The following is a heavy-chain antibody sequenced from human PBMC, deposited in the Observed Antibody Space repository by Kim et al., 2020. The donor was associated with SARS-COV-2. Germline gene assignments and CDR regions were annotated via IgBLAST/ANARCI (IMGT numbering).Heavy chain of an antibody. Sequence: DSVKGRFTISRANSKNTLYLQMNSLRAEDTAVYYCAKDPYYDFWSGYSFDYWGQGTLVTVSS. J-gene: IGHJ4*02. CDR3: AKDPYYDFWSGYSFDY. D-gene: IGHD3-3*01. V-gene: IGHV3-23*01.